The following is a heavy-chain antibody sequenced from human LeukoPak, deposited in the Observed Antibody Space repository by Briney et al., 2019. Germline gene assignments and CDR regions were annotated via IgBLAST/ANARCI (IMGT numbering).Heavy chain of an antibody. CDR1: GDTFSSYA. CDR3: ARGTWLQSQAFDI. J-gene: IGHJ3*02. V-gene: IGHV1-69*13. D-gene: IGHD5-24*01. CDR2: IIPIFGST. Sequence: SVKVSCKASGDTFSSYAISWVRQAPGQGLEWMGVIIPIFGSTNDAQKFQGRVTITADESTSTAYMEVSSLRSEDTAMYYCARGTWLQSQAFDIWGQGTMVTVSS.